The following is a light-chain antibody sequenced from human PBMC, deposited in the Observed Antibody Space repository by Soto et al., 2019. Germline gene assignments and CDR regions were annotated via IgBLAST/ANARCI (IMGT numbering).Light chain of an antibody. CDR1: QSVGST. Sequence: EIFMTQSPATLSVFPGERVILSCRASQSVGSTLAWYQQKPGQAPRLLIRGASTRATGVPARFSGSGSGTEFTLTISSLQSEDFAVYYCQQYSSLLTFGGGTTLEIK. V-gene: IGKV3-15*01. CDR3: QQYSSLLT. J-gene: IGKJ4*02. CDR2: GAS.